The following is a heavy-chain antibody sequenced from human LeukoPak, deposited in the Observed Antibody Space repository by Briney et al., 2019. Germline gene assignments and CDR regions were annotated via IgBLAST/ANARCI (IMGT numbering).Heavy chain of an antibody. V-gene: IGHV1-69*06. D-gene: IGHD2-21*02. CDR2: IIPIFATA. Sequence: ASVKVSCKASGGTFNNYTISWVRQAPGHGLEWMGGIIPIFATANYAQRFQGKVTITADKSTSTAYMELSSLRSEDTAVYYCARTYCGGDCYSSRGWFDPWGQGTLATVSS. J-gene: IGHJ5*02. CDR1: GGTFNNYT. CDR3: ARTYCGGDCYSSRGWFDP.